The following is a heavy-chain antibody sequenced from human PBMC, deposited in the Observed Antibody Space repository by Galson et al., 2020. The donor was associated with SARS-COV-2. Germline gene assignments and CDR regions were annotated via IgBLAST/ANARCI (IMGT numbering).Heavy chain of an antibody. D-gene: IGHD2-15*01. J-gene: IGHJ3*02. Sequence: SQTLSLTCTVSGVSINNYYWSWIRQPPGKGLEWIGHMYYSGSTSYNPSLKSRVTTSVDTSKNQFSLKLRSVTTADTAVYYCARVDCSGGTCYYYAFDIWGQGTMVTVSS. V-gene: IGHV4-59*13. CDR3: ARVDCSGGTCYYYAFDI. CDR1: GVSINNYY. CDR2: MYYSGST.